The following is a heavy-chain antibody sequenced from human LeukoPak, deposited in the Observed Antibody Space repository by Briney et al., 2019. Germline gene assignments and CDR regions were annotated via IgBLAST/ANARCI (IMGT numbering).Heavy chain of an antibody. CDR1: GFTFSSYA. CDR2: ISGSGGST. V-gene: IGHV3-23*01. J-gene: IGHJ4*02. CDR3: AKGRWELLYFDY. D-gene: IGHD1-26*01. Sequence: GGSLRLSCAASGFTFSSYAMSWVRQAPGKGLEWVSTISGSGGSTYCADSVKGRFTMSRDNSKNTLYLQMNSLRAEDTAVYFCAKGRWELLYFDYWGQGTLVTVSS.